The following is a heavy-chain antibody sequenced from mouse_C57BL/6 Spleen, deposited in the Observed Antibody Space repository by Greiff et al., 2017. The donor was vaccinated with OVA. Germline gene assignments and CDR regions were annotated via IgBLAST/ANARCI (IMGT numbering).Heavy chain of an antibody. CDR3: ARSGFITTVVADD. J-gene: IGHJ2*01. D-gene: IGHD1-1*01. Sequence: QVQLKQPGTELVKPGASVKLSCKASGYTFTSYWMHWVKQRPGQGLEWIGNINPSNGGTNYNEKFKSKATLTVDKSSNTAYMQLSSLTSEDSAVYYGARSGFITTVVADDWGKGTTLTVS. V-gene: IGHV1-53*01. CDR1: GYTFTSYW. CDR2: INPSNGGT.